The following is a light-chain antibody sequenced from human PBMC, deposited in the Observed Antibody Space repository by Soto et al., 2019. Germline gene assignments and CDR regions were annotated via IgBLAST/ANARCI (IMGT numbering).Light chain of an antibody. J-gene: IGKJ1*01. CDR1: QTVSNTY. Sequence: EIVLTQSPGTLSLSPGERATLSCRASQTVSNTYLAWYQQKPGQAPRLLIYGASRRATGIPDRFSGSGSGTDFTLTISRLEPEDFAVYYCQQFRGLWTFGPGTKVEIK. V-gene: IGKV3-20*01. CDR3: QQFRGLWT. CDR2: GAS.